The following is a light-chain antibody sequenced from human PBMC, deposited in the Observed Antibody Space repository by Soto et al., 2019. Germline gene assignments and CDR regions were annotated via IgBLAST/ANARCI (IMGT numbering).Light chain of an antibody. Sequence: ERVLTQSPATLSVSPGERASLSCRASQSVGNYLAWYQRKAGQAPRLLIYHVSTRATGIPARFSGSGSGTEFTLTINSLQSEDFAVYYCQQHNQWPITFGQGTRLEIK. CDR1: QSVGNY. V-gene: IGKV3D-15*01. J-gene: IGKJ5*01. CDR2: HVS. CDR3: QQHNQWPIT.